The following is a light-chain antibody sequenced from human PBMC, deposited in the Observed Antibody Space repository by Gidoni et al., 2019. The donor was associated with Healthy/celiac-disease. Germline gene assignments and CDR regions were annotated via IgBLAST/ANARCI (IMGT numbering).Light chain of an antibody. CDR1: QSISIW. J-gene: IGKJ1*01. V-gene: IGKV1-5*01. CDR3: QQYNSYWT. CDR2: DAS. Sequence: DIQMTQSPSTLSASVGDRVTITCRASQSISIWLAWYQQRPGKAPKLQVYDASSLESGVPSRFSGSGSGTEFTLTISSLQPDDFATYYCQQYNSYWTFGQGTKVEIK.